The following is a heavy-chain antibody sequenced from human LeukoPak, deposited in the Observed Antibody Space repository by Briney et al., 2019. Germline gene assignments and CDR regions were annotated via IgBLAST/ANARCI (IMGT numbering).Heavy chain of an antibody. CDR1: GGSISSYY. CDR2: IYYSGST. D-gene: IGHD3-3*01. CDR3: ARRAGTTIFGVVINYFDY. V-gene: IGHV4-39*01. Sequence: SETLSLTCTVSGGSISSYYWGWIRQPPGKGLEWIGSIYYSGSTYYNPSLKSRVTISVDTSKNQFSLKLSSVTAADTAVYYCARRAGTTIFGVVINYFDYWGQGTLVTVSS. J-gene: IGHJ4*02.